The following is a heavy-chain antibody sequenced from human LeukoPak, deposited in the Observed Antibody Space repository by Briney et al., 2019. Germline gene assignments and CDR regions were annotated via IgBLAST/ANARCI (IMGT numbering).Heavy chain of an antibody. J-gene: IGHJ4*02. CDR2: MNPNSGNT. Sequence: ASVKVSCKASGYTFTSYDINWVRQATGQGLEWMGWMNPNSGNTGYAQKFQGRVTITRNTSKSTAYLELSSLRSEDTAVYYCARAGGPAVTTYYFDYWGQGTLVTVSS. D-gene: IGHD4-17*01. CDR3: ARAGGPAVTTYYFDY. V-gene: IGHV1-8*03. CDR1: GYTFTSYD.